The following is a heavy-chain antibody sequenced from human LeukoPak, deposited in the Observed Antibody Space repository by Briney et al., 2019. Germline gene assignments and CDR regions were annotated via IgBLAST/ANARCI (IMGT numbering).Heavy chain of an antibody. V-gene: IGHV4-38-2*01. CDR1: GYSISSGYY. CDR3: ARPGGSSSPYYFYYMDV. CDR2: IYHSGST. Sequence: SETLSLTCAVSGYSISSGYYWGWFRQPPGKGLEWIACIYHSGSTYYNPSLKSRVTMSVDTSKNQFSLRLTSLTAADTAVYYCARPGGSSSPYYFYYMDVWGKGTTVTVSS. J-gene: IGHJ6*03. D-gene: IGHD6-13*01.